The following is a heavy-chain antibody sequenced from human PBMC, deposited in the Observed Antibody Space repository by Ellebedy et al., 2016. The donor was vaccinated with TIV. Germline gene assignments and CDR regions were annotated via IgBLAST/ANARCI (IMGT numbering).Heavy chain of an antibody. CDR1: GFTFSSYA. Sequence: GESLKISCEVSGFTFSSYAMQWVRQAPGKGLEHVAGIIDNGRGQYYGDSVKGRFALSRDNSRNILYLQMGRLRGDDMAVYFCAREAGPTGYFDYWGRGTPVTVSS. D-gene: IGHD1-14*01. V-gene: IGHV3-64*02. CDR2: IIDNGRGQ. J-gene: IGHJ4*02. CDR3: AREAGPTGYFDY.